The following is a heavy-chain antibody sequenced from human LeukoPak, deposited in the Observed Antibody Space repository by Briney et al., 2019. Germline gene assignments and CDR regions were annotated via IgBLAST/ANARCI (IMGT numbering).Heavy chain of an antibody. CDR2: IIPVFGTS. V-gene: IGHV1-69*13. Sequence: GASVKVSCKASGGSFRDYCISWVRQAPGQGLEWMGGIIPVFGTSNYAQKFLGRVTITADESTSTAYMELSSLRSEDTAVYYCARDPRYSDFHLGSGAFDLWGQGTMVTVS. D-gene: IGHD5-12*01. CDR3: ARDPRYSDFHLGSGAFDL. CDR1: GGSFRDYC. J-gene: IGHJ3*01.